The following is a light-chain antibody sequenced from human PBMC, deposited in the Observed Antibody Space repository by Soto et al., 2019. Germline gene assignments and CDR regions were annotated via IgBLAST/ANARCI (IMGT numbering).Light chain of an antibody. CDR1: SSDVGSYNL. CDR2: EGS. J-gene: IGLJ1*01. V-gene: IGLV2-23*01. CDR3: CSYAGSSTYV. Sequence: QSVLTQPASVSGSPGQSITISCTGTSSDVGSYNLVSWYQQHPGKAPKLMIYEGSKRPSGVSNRFSGSKSGNTASLTISGLQAEDEADYYCCSYAGSSTYVFGTGTQV.